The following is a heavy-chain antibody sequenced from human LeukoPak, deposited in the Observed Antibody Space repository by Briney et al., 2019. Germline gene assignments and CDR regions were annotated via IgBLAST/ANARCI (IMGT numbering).Heavy chain of an antibody. J-gene: IGHJ6*03. Sequence: EGSLRLSCAASGFTVSSNYMSWVRQAPGKGLEWVSGINWNGGSTGYADSVKGRFTISRDNAKNSLYLQMNSLRAEDTALYYCARQRAPKYYDILTGYSSYYYYYMDVWGKGTTVTVS. CDR1: GFTVSSNY. CDR2: INWNGGST. V-gene: IGHV3-20*04. D-gene: IGHD3-9*01. CDR3: ARQRAPKYYDILTGYSSYYYYYMDV.